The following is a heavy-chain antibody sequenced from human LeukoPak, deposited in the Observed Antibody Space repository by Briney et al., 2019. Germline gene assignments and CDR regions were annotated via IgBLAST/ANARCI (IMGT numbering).Heavy chain of an antibody. CDR2: IKQDGSEK. V-gene: IGHV3-7*01. CDR1: GFTFSSYW. D-gene: IGHD3-22*01. J-gene: IGHJ4*02. Sequence: PGGSLRLSCAASGFTFSSYWMSWARQAPGKGLEWVANIKQDGSEKYYVDSVKGRFTISRDNAKNSLYLQMNSLRAEDTAVYYCAKAYYDSSGYYYFDYWGQGTLVTVSS. CDR3: AKAYYDSSGYYYFDY.